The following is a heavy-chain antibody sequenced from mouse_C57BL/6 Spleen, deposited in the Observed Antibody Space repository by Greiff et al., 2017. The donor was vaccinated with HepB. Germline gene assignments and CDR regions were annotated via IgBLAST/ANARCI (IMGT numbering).Heavy chain of an antibody. D-gene: IGHD2-3*01. Sequence: QVQLQQPGAELVKPGASVKLSCKASGYTFTSYWMQWVKQRPGQGLEWIGEIDPSDSYTNYNQKFKGKATLTVDTSSSTAYMQLSSLTSEDSAVYYCARRYDGYYLDYWGQGTTLTVSS. CDR3: ARRYDGYYLDY. J-gene: IGHJ2*01. CDR2: IDPSDSYT. CDR1: GYTFTSYW. V-gene: IGHV1-50*01.